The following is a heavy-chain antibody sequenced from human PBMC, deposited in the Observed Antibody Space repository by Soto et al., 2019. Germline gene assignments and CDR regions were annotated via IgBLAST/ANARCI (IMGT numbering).Heavy chain of an antibody. J-gene: IGHJ4*02. Sequence: QVQLVESGGGLVKPGGSLRLSCAASGFTFSDYYMSWIRQAPGKGLEWVSYISSSGSTIYYAVSVKGRFTISRDNAKXXXXXXXXXXXXXXXXXYYCXXRXSSSGGRVYWGQGTLVTVSS. CDR2: ISSSGSTI. V-gene: IGHV3-11*01. D-gene: IGHD6-6*01. CDR3: XXRXSSSGGRVY. CDR1: GFTFSDYY.